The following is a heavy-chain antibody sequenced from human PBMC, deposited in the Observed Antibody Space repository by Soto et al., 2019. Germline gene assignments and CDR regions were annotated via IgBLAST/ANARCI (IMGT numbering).Heavy chain of an antibody. J-gene: IGHJ6*02. V-gene: IGHV1-46*01. CDR2: INPSGGST. D-gene: IGHD2-15*01. CDR1: GYTFTSYY. CDR3: ASDGYCSGGSCYDYYYGMDV. Sequence: GASVKVSCKASGYTFTSYYMHWVRQAPGRGLEWMGIINPSGGSTSYAQKFQGRVTMTRGTSTSTVYMELSSLRSEDTAVYYCASDGYCSGGSCYDYYYGMDVWGQGTTVTVSS.